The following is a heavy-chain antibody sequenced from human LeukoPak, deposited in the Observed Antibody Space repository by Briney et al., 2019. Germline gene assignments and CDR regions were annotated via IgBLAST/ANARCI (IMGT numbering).Heavy chain of an antibody. CDR1: GGSISSSTYY. CDR2: IYYTGST. Sequence: SETLSRTCAVSGGSISSSTYYWGWIRQPPGKRLEWIASIYYTGSTYYNPSLRSRVSLSVDTSKNQFSLKLSSVIAADTAVYFCARDRSGGVAGYWDYWGQGSLVTVSS. J-gene: IGHJ4*02. D-gene: IGHD3-16*01. CDR3: ARDRSGGVAGYWDY. V-gene: IGHV4-39*07.